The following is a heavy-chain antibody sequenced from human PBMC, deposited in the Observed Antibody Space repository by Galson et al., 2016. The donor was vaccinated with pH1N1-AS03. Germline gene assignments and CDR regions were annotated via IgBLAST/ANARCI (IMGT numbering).Heavy chain of an antibody. CDR2: ISSDDSGK. CDR1: GFNLSTYW. CDR3: ATFGGDPDY. Sequence: SLRLSCAASGFNLSTYWIHWVRQGPGKGLVWVSRISSDDSGKSYADSVRGRFTTSRDDAKNTVFMQLNSLRPEDTAVYYCATFGGDPDYWGQGTQVTVSS. V-gene: IGHV3-74*01. J-gene: IGHJ4*02. D-gene: IGHD4-17*01.